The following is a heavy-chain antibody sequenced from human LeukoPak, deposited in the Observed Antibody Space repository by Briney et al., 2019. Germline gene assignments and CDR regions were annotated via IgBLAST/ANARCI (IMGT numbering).Heavy chain of an antibody. Sequence: ASVKVSCKASGYTFTSYAMNWVRQAPGQGLEWMGWINTNTGNPTYAQGFTGRFVFSLDTSVSTAYLQISSLKAEDTAVYYCARDQRDTMVRGDFDYWGQGTLVTVSS. CDR3: ARDQRDTMVRGDFDY. D-gene: IGHD3-10*01. CDR1: GYTFTSYA. V-gene: IGHV7-4-1*02. CDR2: INTNTGNP. J-gene: IGHJ4*02.